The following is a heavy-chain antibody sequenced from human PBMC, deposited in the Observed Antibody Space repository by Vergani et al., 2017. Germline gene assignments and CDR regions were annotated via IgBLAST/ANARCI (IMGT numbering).Heavy chain of an antibody. CDR1: GFTFSSYA. CDR3: VKYRMRSIVATIIVYYFDC. V-gene: IGHV3-23*01. Sequence: EVQLLESGGGLVQPGGSLRLSCAASGFTFSSYAMSWVRQAPGKGLEWVSAISGSGGSTYYADSVKGRFTISRDNSKNTLYLQMNSLRAEDTAVYYCVKYRMRSIVATIIVYYFDCWGEGTLVTVSS. J-gene: IGHJ4*02. CDR2: ISGSGGST. D-gene: IGHD5-12*01.